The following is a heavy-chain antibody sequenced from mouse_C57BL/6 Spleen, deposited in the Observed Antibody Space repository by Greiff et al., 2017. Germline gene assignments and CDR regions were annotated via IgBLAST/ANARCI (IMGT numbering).Heavy chain of an antibody. CDR2: IDPEDGET. D-gene: IGHD1-1*01. V-gene: IGHV14-2*01. Sequence: EVQLQQSGAELVKPGASVKLSCTASGFNIKDYYMHWVRQRTEQGLEWIGGIDPEDGETKYAPKFQGKATITADASSTTAYLQLSRLTYEDTAVYYCARERNYYGYAMDYWGQGTSVTVSS. J-gene: IGHJ4*01. CDR1: GFNIKDYY. CDR3: ARERNYYGYAMDY.